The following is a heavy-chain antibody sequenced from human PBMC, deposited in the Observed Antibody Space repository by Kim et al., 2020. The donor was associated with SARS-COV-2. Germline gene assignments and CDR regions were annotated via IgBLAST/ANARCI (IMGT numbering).Heavy chain of an antibody. CDR1: GYTLTELS. Sequence: ASVKVSCKVSGYTLTELSMHWVRQAPGKGLEWMGGFDPEDGETIYAQKFQGRVTMTEDTSTDTAYMELSSLRSEDTVVYYCATDRGGSGSYYNFDYWGQGTLVTVSS. V-gene: IGHV1-24*01. J-gene: IGHJ4*02. CDR2: FDPEDGET. D-gene: IGHD3-10*01. CDR3: ATDRGGSGSYYNFDY.